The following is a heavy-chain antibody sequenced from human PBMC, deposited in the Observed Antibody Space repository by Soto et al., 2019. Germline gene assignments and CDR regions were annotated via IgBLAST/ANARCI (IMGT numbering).Heavy chain of an antibody. CDR3: ARDSRAMATPTYFDY. Sequence: PGGSLRLSCAASGFTFSSYAMHWVRQAPGKGLEWVAVISYDGSNKYYADSVKGRFTISRDNSKNTLYLQMNSLRAEDTAVYYCARDSRAMATPTYFDYWGQGTLVTVSS. J-gene: IGHJ4*02. D-gene: IGHD5-12*01. V-gene: IGHV3-30-3*01. CDR1: GFTFSSYA. CDR2: ISYDGSNK.